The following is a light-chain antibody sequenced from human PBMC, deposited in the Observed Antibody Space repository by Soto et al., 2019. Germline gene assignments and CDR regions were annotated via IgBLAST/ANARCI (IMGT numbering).Light chain of an antibody. CDR1: QTINNN. Sequence: DIEMTQSPSSLSASVGDRVTISCRTSQTINNNLNWYEQRPGKAPKLLIYSSSSLLSGVPPRFSGSGSGTDFTLTISSLQPEGFATYFCQQTYIIPITFGQGTRLDIK. CDR2: SSS. V-gene: IGKV1-39*01. CDR3: QQTYIIPIT. J-gene: IGKJ5*01.